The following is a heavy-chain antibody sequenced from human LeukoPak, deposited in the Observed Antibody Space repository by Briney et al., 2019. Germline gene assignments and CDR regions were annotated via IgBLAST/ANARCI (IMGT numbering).Heavy chain of an antibody. CDR2: TWYDGSNK. D-gene: IGHD3-3*01. V-gene: IGHV3-33*01. Sequence: GRSLRLSCAASGFTFSSYVMHWVRQAPGQGLEWVAVTWYDGSNKYYADSVKGRFTISRDNAKNSLYLQMNSLRAEDTAVYYCARDRSGDYWGQGTLVTVSS. CDR1: GFTFSSYV. J-gene: IGHJ4*02. CDR3: ARDRSGDY.